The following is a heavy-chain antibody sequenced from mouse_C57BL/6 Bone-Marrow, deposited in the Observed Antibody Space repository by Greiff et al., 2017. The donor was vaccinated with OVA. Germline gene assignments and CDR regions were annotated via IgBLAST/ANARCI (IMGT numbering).Heavy chain of an antibody. CDR2: ISNLAYSI. Sequence: EVMLVESGGGLVQPGGSLKLSCAASGFTFSDYGMAWVRQAPRKGPEWVAFISNLAYSIYYADTVTGRFTISRENAKNTLYLEMSSLRSEDTAMYYCARHLYYKYYAMDYWGQGTSVTVSS. CDR3: ARHLYYKYYAMDY. J-gene: IGHJ4*01. V-gene: IGHV5-15*01. D-gene: IGHD2-1*01. CDR1: GFTFSDYG.